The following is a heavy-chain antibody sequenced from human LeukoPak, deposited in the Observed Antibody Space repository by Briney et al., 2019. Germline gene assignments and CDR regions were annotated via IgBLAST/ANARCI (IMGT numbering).Heavy chain of an antibody. CDR2: ISYDGSDK. J-gene: IGHJ4*02. D-gene: IGHD5-18*01. CDR1: GFTFSSYA. CDR3: ARSGIQLWSYSDY. V-gene: IGHV3-30-3*01. Sequence: PGGSLRLSCAASGFTFSSYAMHWVRQAPGKGLEWVAVISYDGSDKYHADFVKGRFTISRDNSKNTLYLQMNSLRAEDTAVYYCARSGIQLWSYSDYWGQGTLVTVSS.